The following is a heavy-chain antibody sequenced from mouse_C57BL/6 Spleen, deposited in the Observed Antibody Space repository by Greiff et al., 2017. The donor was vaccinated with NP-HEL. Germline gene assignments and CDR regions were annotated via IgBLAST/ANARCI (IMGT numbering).Heavy chain of an antibody. V-gene: IGHV2-2*01. J-gene: IGHJ3*01. CDR3: ARRVTTSGFAY. Sequence: QVQLQQSGPGLVQPSQSLSITCTVSGFSLTSYGVHWVRQSPGKGLEWLGVIWSGGSTDYNAAFISRLSISKDNSKSQVFFKMNSLQAEDTAIYYCARRVTTSGFAYWGQGTLVTVSA. D-gene: IGHD2-5*01. CDR2: IWSGGST. CDR1: GFSLTSYG.